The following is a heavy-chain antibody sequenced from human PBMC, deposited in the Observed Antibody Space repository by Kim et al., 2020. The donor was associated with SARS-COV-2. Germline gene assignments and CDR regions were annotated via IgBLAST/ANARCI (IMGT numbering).Heavy chain of an antibody. J-gene: IGHJ6*02. CDR2: MNPNSGNT. Sequence: ASVKVSCKASGYTFTSYDINWVRQATGQGLEWMGWMNPNSGNTGYAQKFQGRVTMTRNTSISTAYMELSSLRSEDTAVYYCAREGGIYYYYGMDVWGQGTTVTVSS. CDR3: AREGGIYYYYGMDV. V-gene: IGHV1-8*01. D-gene: IGHD1-26*01. CDR1: GYTFTSYD.